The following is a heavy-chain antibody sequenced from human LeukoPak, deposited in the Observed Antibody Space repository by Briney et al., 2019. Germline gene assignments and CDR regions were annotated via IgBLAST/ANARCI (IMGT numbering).Heavy chain of an antibody. V-gene: IGHV4-39*07. J-gene: IGHJ6*02. CDR3: ARHLGGGRYFDWAVYYYYGMDV. Sequence: PSETLSLTCTVSGGSISSSSYYWGWIRQPPGKGLEWIGSIYYSGSTYYNPSLKSRVTISVDTSKNQFSLKLSSVTAADTAVYYCARHLGGGRYFDWAVYYYYGMDVWGQGTTVTVSS. CDR2: IYYSGST. CDR1: GGSISSSSYY. D-gene: IGHD3-9*01.